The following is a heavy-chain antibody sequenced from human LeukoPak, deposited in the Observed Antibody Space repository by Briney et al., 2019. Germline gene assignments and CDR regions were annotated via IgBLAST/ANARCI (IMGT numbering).Heavy chain of an antibody. CDR3: ARDGCRGDGCP. Sequence: GGSLRLSCAASGFTFTRFNMNWVRQAPGKGLELVSSITSSGTYIYYADSVKGRFTISRDNAKNSVYLQMSSLRVEDTAVYYCARDGCRGDGCPWGQGTLVTVSS. J-gene: IGHJ5*02. CDR1: GFTFTRFN. CDR2: ITSSGTYI. D-gene: IGHD2-15*01. V-gene: IGHV3-21*04.